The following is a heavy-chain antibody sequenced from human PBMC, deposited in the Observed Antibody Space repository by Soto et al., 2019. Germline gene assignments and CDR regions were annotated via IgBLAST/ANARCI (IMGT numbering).Heavy chain of an antibody. CDR1: GGSISSSNYH. CDR2: MYYSGST. D-gene: IGHD1-1*01. J-gene: IGHJ4*02. CDR3: ARRYGYSFDY. V-gene: IGHV4-39*01. Sequence: SETLSLTCTVSGGSISSSNYHWGWIRQPPGKGLEWIGSMYYSGSTYYNPSLKSRVTISVDTSKNQFSLKLTSVTAADTAVYYCARRYGYSFDYWGQGTLVTVSS.